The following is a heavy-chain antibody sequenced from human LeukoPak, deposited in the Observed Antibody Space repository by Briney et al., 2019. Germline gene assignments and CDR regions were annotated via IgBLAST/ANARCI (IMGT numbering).Heavy chain of an antibody. V-gene: IGHV3-30*02. J-gene: IGHJ4*02. CDR1: GFTFSSYG. Sequence: PGGSLRLSCVTSGFTFSSYGMHWVRQTPGKGLEWVAFIRFDAGNKYYTESVRGRFTISRDNSRSTLDLQMNSLRAEDTAVYYCARGSEWSSGVSDYWGQGTLVTVSS. CDR2: IRFDAGNK. D-gene: IGHD3-3*01. CDR3: ARGSEWSSGVSDY.